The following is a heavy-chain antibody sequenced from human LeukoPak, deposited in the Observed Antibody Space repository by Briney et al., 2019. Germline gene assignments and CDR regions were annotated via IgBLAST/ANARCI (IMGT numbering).Heavy chain of an antibody. CDR2: IYYSGST. Sequence: SETLSLTCTVSGGSISSSSYYWGWIRQPPGKGLEWIGSIYYSGSTYYNPSLKSRVTISVDTSKNQFSLKLSSVTAADTAVYYCARVLIAVADYWGQGTLVTVSS. J-gene: IGHJ4*02. CDR3: ARVLIAVADY. CDR1: GGSISSSSYY. D-gene: IGHD6-19*01. V-gene: IGHV4-39*07.